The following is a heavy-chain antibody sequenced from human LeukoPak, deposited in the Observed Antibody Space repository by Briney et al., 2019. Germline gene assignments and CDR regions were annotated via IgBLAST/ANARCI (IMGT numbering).Heavy chain of an antibody. J-gene: IGHJ4*02. Sequence: PGRSLRLSCAASGFTFSSYAMHWVRQAPGKGLEWVAVISYDGSNKYYADSVKGRFTISRDNSKNTLYLQMNSLRAEDTAVYYCASPPTYYYGSGSYYRPLDYWGQGTLVTVSS. D-gene: IGHD3-10*01. CDR3: ASPPTYYYGSGSYYRPLDY. CDR2: ISYDGSNK. V-gene: IGHV3-30-3*01. CDR1: GFTFSSYA.